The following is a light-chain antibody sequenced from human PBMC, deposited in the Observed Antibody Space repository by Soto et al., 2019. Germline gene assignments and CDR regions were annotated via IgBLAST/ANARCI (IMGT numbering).Light chain of an antibody. CDR2: DAS. Sequence: EIVLTQSPATLSLSPGERATLSCRASQSVGIFLAWYQHKPGQAPRLLIFDASNRATGIPARFSGSGSGTDFTLTISSLEPEDFAIYYCQHRRSWPLTFGQGTRLE. J-gene: IGKJ5*01. CDR1: QSVGIF. V-gene: IGKV3-11*01. CDR3: QHRRSWPLT.